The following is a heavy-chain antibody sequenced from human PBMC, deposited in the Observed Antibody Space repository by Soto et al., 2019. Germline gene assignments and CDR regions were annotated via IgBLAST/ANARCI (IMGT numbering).Heavy chain of an antibody. V-gene: IGHV3-30-3*01. D-gene: IGHD3-16*02. Sequence: GGSLRLSCAASGFTFSSYAMHWVRQAPGKGLEWVAVISYDGSNKYYADSVKGRFTISRDNSKNTLYLQMNSLRAEDTAVYYCARDLLTFGGVIVPYYYYGMDIWGQGTTVTVSS. CDR2: ISYDGSNK. CDR3: ARDLLTFGGVIVPYYYYGMDI. J-gene: IGHJ6*02. CDR1: GFTFSSYA.